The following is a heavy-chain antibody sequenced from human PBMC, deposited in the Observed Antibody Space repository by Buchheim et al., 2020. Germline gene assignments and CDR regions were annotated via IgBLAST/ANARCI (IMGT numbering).Heavy chain of an antibody. J-gene: IGHJ4*02. Sequence: QVQLVESGGGVVQPGRSLRLSCAASGFTFSSYGMHWVRQAPGKGLEWVAVISYDGSNKYYADSVKGRFTISRDNSKKTMYLQMNSLRAEDTAVYYCAKDPGDYDSSGYYYGYFDYWGQGTL. CDR2: ISYDGSNK. D-gene: IGHD3-22*01. CDR1: GFTFSSYG. CDR3: AKDPGDYDSSGYYYGYFDY. V-gene: IGHV3-30*18.